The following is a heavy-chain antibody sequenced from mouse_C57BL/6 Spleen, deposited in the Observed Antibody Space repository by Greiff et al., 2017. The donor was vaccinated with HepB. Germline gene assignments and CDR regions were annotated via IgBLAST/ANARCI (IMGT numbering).Heavy chain of an antibody. D-gene: IGHD2-3*01. CDR2: ISSGSSTI. Sequence: DVMLVESGGGLVKPGGSLKLSCAASGFTFSDYGMHWVRQAPEKGLEWVAYISSGSSTIYYADTEKGRFTISRDNAKNTLFLQMTSLRSEDTAMYYCARLGYYVFAYWGQGTLVTVSA. V-gene: IGHV5-17*01. J-gene: IGHJ3*01. CDR3: ARLGYYVFAY. CDR1: GFTFSDYG.